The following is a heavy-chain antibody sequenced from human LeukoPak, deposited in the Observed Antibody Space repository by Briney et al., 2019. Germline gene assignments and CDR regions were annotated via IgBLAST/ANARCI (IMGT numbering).Heavy chain of an antibody. CDR1: GGSISSGDYY. V-gene: IGHV4-30-4*01. Sequence: SQTLSLTCTVSGGSISSGDYYWSWIRQPPGKGLEWIVYIYYSGSTYYNPSLKSRVTISVDTSKNQFSLKLSSVTAADTAVYYCARDATGYGDSFDYWGQGTLVTVSS. CDR3: ARDATGYGDSFDY. J-gene: IGHJ4*02. D-gene: IGHD4-17*01. CDR2: IYYSGST.